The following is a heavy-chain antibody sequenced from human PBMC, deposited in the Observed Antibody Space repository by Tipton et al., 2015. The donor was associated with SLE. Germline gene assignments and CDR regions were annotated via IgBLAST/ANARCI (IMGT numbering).Heavy chain of an antibody. J-gene: IGHJ6*02. CDR1: GYTFTSHD. V-gene: IGHV1-8*02. CDR3: VRGGYYYSYGMDV. Sequence: QVQLVQSGAEVKKPGASVKVSCKASGYTFTSHDINWVRQATGHGLEWMGWMNPNSGGTGSAQSLQGRVTMTRDTSISTAYMELSSLTSEDTAVYYCVRGGYYYSYGMDVWGQGTPVTVSS. CDR2: MNPNSGGT.